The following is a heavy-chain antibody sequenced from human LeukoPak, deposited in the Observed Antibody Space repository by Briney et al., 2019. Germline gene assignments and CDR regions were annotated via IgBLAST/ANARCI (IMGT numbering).Heavy chain of an antibody. CDR1: GFTFSSYA. J-gene: IGHJ5*02. CDR3: ARDKMTSRPRVYSWFDP. D-gene: IGHD6-6*01. V-gene: IGHV3-23*01. Sequence: GGSLRLSCAASGFTFSSYAMSWVRQAPGKGLEWVSAISGSGGSTYYADSVKGRFTMSRDNSKNTLYLQMNGLRAEDTALYYCARDKMTSRPRVYSWFDPWGQGTLVIVSS. CDR2: ISGSGGST.